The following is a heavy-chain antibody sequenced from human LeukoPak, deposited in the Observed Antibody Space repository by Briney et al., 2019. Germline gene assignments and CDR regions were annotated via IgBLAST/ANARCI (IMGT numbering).Heavy chain of an antibody. J-gene: IGHJ4*02. Sequence: GSLRLSCAASGFTFSNYWMSWVRQPPGKGLEWIAEINHDGYTNYNPSLETRVTISVDPSKNQFSLEVTSVTAADTAVYYCARIHGITPPYWGQGTLVTVSS. CDR1: GFTFSNYW. V-gene: IGHV4-34*08. D-gene: IGHD3-16*01. CDR2: INHDGYT. CDR3: ARIHGITPPY.